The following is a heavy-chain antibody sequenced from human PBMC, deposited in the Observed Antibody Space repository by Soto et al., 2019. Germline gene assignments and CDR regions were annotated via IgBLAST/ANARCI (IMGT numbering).Heavy chain of an antibody. Sequence: PSETLSLTCAVSGYSISSGDQWGWIRQPPGKGLEWIGNIFHSGTTSYNPSLKGRVTVSVDTSKNQISLNLTSVTAADTAIYYCARDFFGNHYFDFWGQGILVTVSS. CDR3: ARDFFGNHYFDF. J-gene: IGHJ4*02. V-gene: IGHV4-38-2*02. D-gene: IGHD3-10*01. CDR2: IFHSGTT. CDR1: GYSISSGDQ.